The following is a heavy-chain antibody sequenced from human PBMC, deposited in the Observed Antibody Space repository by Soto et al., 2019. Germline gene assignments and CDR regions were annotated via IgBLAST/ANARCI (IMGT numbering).Heavy chain of an antibody. CDR1: GFTFSSYG. CDR2: ISYDGSNK. V-gene: IGHV3-30*18. CDR3: AKEVWSGPMDV. J-gene: IGHJ6*02. Sequence: QVQLVESGGGVVQPGRSLRLSCAASGFTFSSYGMHWVRQAPGKGLEWVAVISYDGSNKNYADSVKDRFTISRDNSKNTQYLQMNSLRAEDTAVYYCAKEVWSGPMDVWGQGTTVTVSS. D-gene: IGHD3-3*01.